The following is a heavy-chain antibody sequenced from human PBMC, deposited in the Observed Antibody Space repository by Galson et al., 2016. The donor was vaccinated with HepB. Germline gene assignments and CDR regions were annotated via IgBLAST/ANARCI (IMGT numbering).Heavy chain of an antibody. CDR2: ISYSGTA. CDR1: GVPVRTFY. Sequence: LSLTCSVSGVPVRTFYWSWVRHPPGKGLEWLGYISYSGTADYNPSLKSRVTISMDKSKNQVSLKLNPTTASDTAMYYCARNDVLQVFHGMDVWGPGTTVTVSS. V-gene: IGHV4-59*02. J-gene: IGHJ6*02. CDR3: ARNDVLQVFHGMDV. D-gene: IGHD4-11*01.